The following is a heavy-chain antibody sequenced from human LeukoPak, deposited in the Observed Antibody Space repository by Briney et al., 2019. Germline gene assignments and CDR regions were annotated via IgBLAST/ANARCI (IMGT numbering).Heavy chain of an antibody. D-gene: IGHD6-19*01. CDR2: IFFSVGT. Sequence: SETLSLTCTVPGGSITSYYWSWIRQPPGKGLEWVGHIFFSVGTNYNPSPKSRVTTSVDTTKNQFYLKRSSVTAAHTAVYYCARYSSGWYVDASWFDPWGQGTLVSVSS. V-gene: IGHV4-59*01. CDR1: GGSITSYY. CDR3: ARYSSGWYVDASWFDP. J-gene: IGHJ5*02.